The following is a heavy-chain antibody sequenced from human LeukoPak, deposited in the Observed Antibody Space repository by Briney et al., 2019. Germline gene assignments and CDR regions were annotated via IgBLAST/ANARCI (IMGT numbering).Heavy chain of an antibody. D-gene: IGHD5-12*01. V-gene: IGHV3-30*18. J-gene: IGHJ6*02. Sequence: PGRSLRLSCAASGFTFSSYGMHWVRQAPGKGLEWVAVISYDGSNKYYADSVKGRFTISRDNSKNTLYLQMNSLRAEDTAVYYCAKDRRLQMGHYYYGMDVWGQGTTVTVSS. CDR2: ISYDGSNK. CDR1: GFTFSSYG. CDR3: AKDRRLQMGHYYYGMDV.